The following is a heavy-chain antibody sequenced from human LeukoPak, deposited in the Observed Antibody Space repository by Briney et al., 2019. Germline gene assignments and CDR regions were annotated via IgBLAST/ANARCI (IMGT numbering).Heavy chain of an antibody. J-gene: IGHJ4*02. D-gene: IGHD4-11*01. CDR3: ARDGEYDYSNGLDY. Sequence: GESLKISCKGSGYSFTSYWIGWVRQAPGQGLEWMGIINPSGGSTSYAQKFQGRVTMTRDTSTSTVYMELSSLRSEDTAVYYCARDGEYDYSNGLDYWGQGTLVTVSS. CDR1: GYSFTSYW. V-gene: IGHV1-46*01. CDR2: INPSGGST.